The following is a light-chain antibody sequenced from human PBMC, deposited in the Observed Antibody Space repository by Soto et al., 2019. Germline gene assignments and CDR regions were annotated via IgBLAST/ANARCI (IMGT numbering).Light chain of an antibody. J-gene: IGLJ1*01. CDR3: CSYAGSYTFYV. Sequence: QSALTQPRAVSGSPGQSVTISRTGTSSDGGGYNYVSWYQQHPGKAPKLMIYDVSKRPSGVPDRFSGSKSGNTASLTISGLQAEDEADYYCCSYAGSYTFYVFGTGTKVTVL. V-gene: IGLV2-11*01. CDR1: SSDGGGYNY. CDR2: DVS.